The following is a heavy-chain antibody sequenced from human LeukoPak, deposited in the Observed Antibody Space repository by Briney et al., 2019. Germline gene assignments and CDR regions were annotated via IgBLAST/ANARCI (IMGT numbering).Heavy chain of an antibody. Sequence: PGGSLRLSCAASGFTFSSYAMSWVRQAPGKGLEWVSAISGSGGSTYYADSVKGRFTISRGNSKNTLYLQMNSLRPDDTAVYYCARPLRMVVVPAAIVGKNWFDPWGQGTLVTVSS. D-gene: IGHD2-2*02. CDR3: ARPLRMVVVPAAIVGKNWFDP. J-gene: IGHJ5*02. CDR2: ISGSGGST. CDR1: GFTFSSYA. V-gene: IGHV3-23*01.